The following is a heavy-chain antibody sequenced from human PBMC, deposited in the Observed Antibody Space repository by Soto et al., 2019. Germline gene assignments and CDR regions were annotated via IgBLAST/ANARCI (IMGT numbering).Heavy chain of an antibody. Sequence: GGSLRLSCAASGFTFSDSYMSWVRQAPGKGLEWVAVISYDGSNKYYADSVKGRFTISRDNSKNTLYLQMNSLRAEDTAVYYCAKELGYCSGGSCSNSNYWGQGTLVTVSS. CDR2: ISYDGSNK. V-gene: IGHV3-30*18. J-gene: IGHJ4*02. CDR3: AKELGYCSGGSCSNSNY. CDR1: GFTFSDSY. D-gene: IGHD2-15*01.